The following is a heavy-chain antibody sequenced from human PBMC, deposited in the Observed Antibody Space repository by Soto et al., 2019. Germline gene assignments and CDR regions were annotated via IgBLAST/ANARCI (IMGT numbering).Heavy chain of an antibody. Sequence: GASVKVSCKASGYTFNSYYMHWVRQAPGQGLEWMGIINPSGGSTSYAQKFQGRVTMTEDTSTDTAYMELSSLRSEDTAVYYCATVFFDYWGKGTLVTVSS. D-gene: IGHD1-20*01. V-gene: IGHV1-46*02. CDR1: GYTFNSYY. CDR2: INPSGGST. J-gene: IGHJ4*02. CDR3: ATVFFDY.